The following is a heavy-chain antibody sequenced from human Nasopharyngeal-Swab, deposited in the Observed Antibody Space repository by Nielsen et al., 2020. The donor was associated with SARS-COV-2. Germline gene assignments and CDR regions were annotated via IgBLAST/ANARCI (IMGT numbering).Heavy chain of an antibody. CDR3: ASPTYYYDSSGYNPPYYYYGMDV. J-gene: IGHJ6*02. CDR2: INPSGGST. CDR1: GYTFTSSY. D-gene: IGHD3-22*01. Sequence: SVTVSCQASGYTFTSSYMHWVRQAPGQGLEWMGIINPSGGSTSYAQKFQGRVTMTRDTSTSTVYMELSSLRSWDTAVYYCASPTYYYDSSGYNPPYYYYGMDVWGQGTTVTVSS. V-gene: IGHV1-46*01.